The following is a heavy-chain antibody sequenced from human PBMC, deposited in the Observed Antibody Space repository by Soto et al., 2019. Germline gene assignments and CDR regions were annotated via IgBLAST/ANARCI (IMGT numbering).Heavy chain of an antibody. CDR3: ARSMTTVVTLDY. Sequence: PSETLSLTCPFSGFSISSSSYYWGWIRQPPGKGLEWIGSIYYSGSTYYNPSLKSRVTISVDTSKNQFSLKLSSVTAADTAVYYCARSMTTVVTLDYWGQGTLVTVSS. D-gene: IGHD4-17*01. J-gene: IGHJ4*02. CDR2: IYYSGST. V-gene: IGHV4-39*01. CDR1: GFSISSSSYY.